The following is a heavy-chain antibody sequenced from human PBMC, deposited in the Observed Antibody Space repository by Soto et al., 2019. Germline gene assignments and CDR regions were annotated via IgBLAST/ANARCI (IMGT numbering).Heavy chain of an antibody. J-gene: IGHJ4*02. CDR3: PRSSDYSNYLDY. Sequence: GGSLRLSCAASGFTFSSYAMYWVRQAPGKGLEWVAVISDDGNIKYYTDSVRGRFTISRDNSKNTLYLQMNSLRAEDTAVYYCPRSSDYSNYLDYWGQGNLVTVSS. D-gene: IGHD4-4*01. CDR1: GFTFSSYA. CDR2: ISDDGNIK. V-gene: IGHV3-30-3*01.